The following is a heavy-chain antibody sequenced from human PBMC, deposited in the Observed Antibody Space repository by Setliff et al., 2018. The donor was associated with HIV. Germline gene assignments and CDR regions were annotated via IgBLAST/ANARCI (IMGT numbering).Heavy chain of an antibody. J-gene: IGHJ3*02. V-gene: IGHV4-31*03. CDR1: GGSMNSGGYY. Sequence: SETLSLTCTVSGGSMNSGGYYWTWIRQHPGKGLEWIGYIYAGGSPDYNPSLESRVTISSDTSKNQFSLKLKSVTGADTAVYYCARVFHSLPTGLNDPFDMWGQGTLVTVSS. CDR3: ARVFHSLPTGLNDPFDM. D-gene: IGHD4-17*01. CDR2: IYAGGSP.